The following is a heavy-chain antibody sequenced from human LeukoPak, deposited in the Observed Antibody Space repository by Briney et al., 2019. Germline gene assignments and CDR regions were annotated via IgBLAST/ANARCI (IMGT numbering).Heavy chain of an antibody. D-gene: IGHD6-19*01. CDR3: ARTPRLVPYYFDY. Sequence: SVTVSCTASGGTFSSYAISWVRQAPGQGLEWMGGIIPIFGTANYAQKFQGRVTITADESTSTAYMELSSLRSEDTAVYYCARTPRLVPYYFDYWGQGTLVTVSS. J-gene: IGHJ4*02. V-gene: IGHV1-69*01. CDR2: IIPIFGTA. CDR1: GGTFSSYA.